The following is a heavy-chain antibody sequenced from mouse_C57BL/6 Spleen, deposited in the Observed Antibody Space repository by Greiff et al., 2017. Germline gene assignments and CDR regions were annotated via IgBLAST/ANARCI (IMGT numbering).Heavy chain of an antibody. CDR3: ARGAQAVYYAMDY. CDR1: GYTFTSYW. CDR2: IHPNSGST. Sequence: QVQLQQPGAELVKPGASVKLSCKASGYTFTSYWMHWVKQRPGQGLEWIGMIHPNSGSTNYNEKFKSKATLTVDKSSSTAYMQLSSLTSEDSAVYYCARGAQAVYYAMDYWGQGTSVTVSS. V-gene: IGHV1-64*01. D-gene: IGHD3-2*02. J-gene: IGHJ4*01.